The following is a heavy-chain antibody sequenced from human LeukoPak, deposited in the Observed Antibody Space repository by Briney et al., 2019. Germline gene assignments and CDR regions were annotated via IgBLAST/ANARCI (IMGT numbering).Heavy chain of an antibody. CDR2: IYTSGST. CDR3: AGYDFWSGPVLDY. V-gene: IGHV4-61*02. J-gene: IGHJ4*02. D-gene: IGHD3-3*01. CDR1: GGSISSGSYY. Sequence: PSETLSLTCTVSGGSISSGSYYWSWIRQPAGKGLEWIGRIYTSGSTNYNPSLKSRVTISVDTSKKQFSLKLSSVTAADTAVYYCAGYDFWSGPVLDYWGQGTLVTVSS.